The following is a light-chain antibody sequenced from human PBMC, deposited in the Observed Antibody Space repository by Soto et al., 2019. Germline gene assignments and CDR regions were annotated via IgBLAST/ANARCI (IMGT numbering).Light chain of an antibody. Sequence: EVVLTQSPGTLSLSPGERGTLSCRARQQVPNDQLAWYHQRPGQAPRLLIQASFKRAPGTPDRFRGSGSRTDFTLTIDSLQPEDFGLYFCLHYGRTLQTFGPGTKVDIK. J-gene: IGKJ3*01. CDR1: QQVPNDQ. CDR2: ASF. CDR3: LHYGRTLQT. V-gene: IGKV3-20*01.